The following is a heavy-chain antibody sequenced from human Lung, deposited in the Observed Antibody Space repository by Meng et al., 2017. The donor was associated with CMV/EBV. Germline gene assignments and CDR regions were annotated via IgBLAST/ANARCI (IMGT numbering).Heavy chain of an antibody. D-gene: IGHD3-3*01. J-gene: IGHJ4*01. Sequence: GESLKISCAASGFIFSDAWLSWVRQAPGKGLEWVGRVKSETAGGTRDYAAPEKDRFTISSDDSKNTVDLQMTNLKAEDTAIYYCTTDWRWGQGALVTVSS. CDR1: GFIFSDAW. V-gene: IGHV3-15*01. CDR3: TTDWR. CDR2: VKSETAGGTR.